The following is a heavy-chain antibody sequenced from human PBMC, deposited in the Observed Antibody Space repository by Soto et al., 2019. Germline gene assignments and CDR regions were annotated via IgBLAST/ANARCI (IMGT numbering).Heavy chain of an antibody. J-gene: IGHJ3*02. V-gene: IGHV1-18*01. CDR2: ISPHNDRT. CDR1: GYNFTSYG. D-gene: IGHD6-19*01. CDR3: ARDLYYSSGRYFDHDACAI. Sequence: QVQLVQSGADVKKPGASVKVSCKASGYNFTSYGISWVRQAPGQGLEWMGWISPHNDRTKYARRFQDRVTMTTETPTSTVYMELGSLRSDDTAVYYCARDLYYSSGRYFDHDACAIWGQGTVVTVSS.